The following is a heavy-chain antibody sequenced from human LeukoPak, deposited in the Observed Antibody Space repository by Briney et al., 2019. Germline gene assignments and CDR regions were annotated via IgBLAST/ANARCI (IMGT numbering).Heavy chain of an antibody. V-gene: IGHV1-18*03. J-gene: IGHJ5*02. CDR1: GYTFTTYG. D-gene: IGHD6-19*01. CDR3: AGGWYGDWFDP. CDR2: ISGYNGNT. Sequence: GASVKVSCKTSGYTFTTYGILWVRQAPGQGLEWMGWISGYNGNTNFARKLQGRVTMTTDTSTSTAYMELSSLRSEDMAVYCCAGGWYGDWFDPWGQGTLVTVSS.